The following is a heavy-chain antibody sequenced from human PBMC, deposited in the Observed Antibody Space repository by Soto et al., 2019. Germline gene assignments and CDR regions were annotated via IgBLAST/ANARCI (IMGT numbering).Heavy chain of an antibody. V-gene: IGHV3-30-3*01. CDR1: GFTFSSYA. CDR3: ARDRDIVVVVAATVNNYYYGMEV. Sequence: PGGSLRLSCAASGFTFSSYAMHWVRQAPGKGLEGVAVISYDGSNKYYADSVKGRFTISRDNSKNTLYLQMNSLRAEDTAVYYCARDRDIVVVVAATVNNYYYGMEVWGQGTTVTVTS. CDR2: ISYDGSNK. D-gene: IGHD2-15*01. J-gene: IGHJ6*02.